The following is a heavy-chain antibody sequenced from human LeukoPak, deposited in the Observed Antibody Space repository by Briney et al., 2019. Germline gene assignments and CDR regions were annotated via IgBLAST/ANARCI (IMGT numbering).Heavy chain of an antibody. V-gene: IGHV4-34*01. CDR3: SRGLSDVY. CDR2: INHSGIT. Sequence: SETLSLTCGVYGGSFSGYYWTWIRQPPGKGLEWIGEINHSGITNYNPSLKSRVTISIDTSKSQFSLKLNSVTAADTAVYYCSRGLSDVYWGQGTLVTVSS. CDR1: GGSFSGYY. J-gene: IGHJ4*02.